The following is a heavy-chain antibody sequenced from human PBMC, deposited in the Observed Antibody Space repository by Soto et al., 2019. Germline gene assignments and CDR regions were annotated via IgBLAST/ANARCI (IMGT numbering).Heavy chain of an antibody. CDR1: GFTFSDYY. CDR3: AREASGYSGYLNAFDI. J-gene: IGHJ3*02. CDR2: ISSSGSTI. V-gene: IGHV3-11*01. Sequence: GGSLRLSCAASGFTFSDYYMSWIRQAPGKGLEWVSYISSSGSTIYYADSVKGRSTISRDNAKNSLYLQMNSLRAEDTAVYYCAREASGYSGYLNAFDIWGQGTMVTVSS. D-gene: IGHD5-12*01.